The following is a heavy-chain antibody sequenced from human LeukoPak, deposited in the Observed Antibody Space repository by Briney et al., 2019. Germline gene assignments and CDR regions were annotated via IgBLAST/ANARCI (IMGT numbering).Heavy chain of an antibody. CDR2: IYTSGST. J-gene: IGHJ4*02. D-gene: IGHD3-22*01. V-gene: IGHV4-4*07. CDR3: AREGRGYYYDSSGYVDY. Sequence: SETLSLTCTVSGGSISSYYWSWIRQPAGKGLEWIGRIYTSGSTNYNPSLKSRVTMSVDTSKNQFSLKLSSVTAADTAVYYCAREGRGYYYDSSGYVDYWGQGTLVTVSS. CDR1: GGSISSYY.